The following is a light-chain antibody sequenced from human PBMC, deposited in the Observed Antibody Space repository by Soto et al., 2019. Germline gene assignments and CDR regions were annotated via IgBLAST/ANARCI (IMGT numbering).Light chain of an antibody. V-gene: IGKV1-39*01. J-gene: IGKJ1*01. CDR3: QHTFNSPPWT. Sequence: DIHMTQSPSSLSASVGDTVTISCRASQNIDMYLNWYQQKPGKVPRVLISGASSLQSGVPSRFSGSGSGTDFTLTINSLQPEDFASYFCQHTFNSPPWTFGQGTKVDIK. CDR1: QNIDMY. CDR2: GAS.